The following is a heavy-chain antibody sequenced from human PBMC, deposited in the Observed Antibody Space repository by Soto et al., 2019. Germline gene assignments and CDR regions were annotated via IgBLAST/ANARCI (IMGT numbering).Heavy chain of an antibody. D-gene: IGHD3-10*01. Sequence: EVQLVESGGGLVQPGRSLRLSCAASGFTFDDYAMHWVRQAPGKALEWVSGISWNSCSIGYADSVKGRFTISRDNAKNTLYLQMNSLRAEYTALYYCAKDSTDYYGSGSDLWGQGTLVTVSS. CDR2: ISWNSCSI. CDR3: AKDSTDYYGSGSDL. V-gene: IGHV3-9*01. CDR1: GFTFDDYA. J-gene: IGHJ5*02.